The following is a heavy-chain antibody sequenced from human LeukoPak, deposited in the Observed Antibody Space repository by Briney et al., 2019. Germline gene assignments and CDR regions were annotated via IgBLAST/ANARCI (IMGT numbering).Heavy chain of an antibody. CDR1: GGTFSSYA. J-gene: IGHJ6*02. V-gene: IGHV1-18*01. CDR2: ISAYNGNT. CDR3: ARDVGSSSDYGMDV. D-gene: IGHD6-6*01. Sequence: GASVKVSCKASGGTFSSYAISWVRQAPGQGLEWMGWISAYNGNTNYAQKLQGRVTMTTDTSTSTAYMELRSLRSDDTAVYYCARDVGSSSDYGMDVWGQGTTVTVSS.